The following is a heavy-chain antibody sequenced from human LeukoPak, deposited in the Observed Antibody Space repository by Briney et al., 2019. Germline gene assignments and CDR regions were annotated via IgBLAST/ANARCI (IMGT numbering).Heavy chain of an antibody. D-gene: IGHD3-10*01. CDR3: MVRGADSDY. V-gene: IGHV3-30*04. CDR1: GFTFAGYT. Sequence: GGSLRLSCAASGFTFAGYTMHWVRQAPGKGLEWATLITYDGSTKYYADSVKGRFTISRDNSKNTLYLQMNSLRAEDTAVYYPMVRGADSDYWGQGTLVTVSS. CDR2: ITYDGSTK. J-gene: IGHJ4*02.